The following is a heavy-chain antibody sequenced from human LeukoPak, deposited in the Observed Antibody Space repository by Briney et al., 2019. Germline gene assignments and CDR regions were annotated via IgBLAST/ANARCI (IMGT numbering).Heavy chain of an antibody. Sequence: GGSLRLSCGASGFTFSRTWMHWVRQAPGKGLVCVSRINSDGTSTVYADSVKGRFTISRDNSKNTLYLQMNSLRAEDTAVYYCARDAGYSGYDDAFDIWGQGTMVTVSS. V-gene: IGHV3-74*01. D-gene: IGHD5-12*01. CDR2: INSDGTST. CDR3: ARDAGYSGYDDAFDI. CDR1: GFTFSRTW. J-gene: IGHJ3*02.